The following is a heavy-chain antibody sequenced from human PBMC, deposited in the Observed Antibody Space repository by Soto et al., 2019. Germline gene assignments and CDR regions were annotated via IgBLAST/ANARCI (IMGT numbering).Heavy chain of an antibody. CDR3: ATDGGWNYRGGFDY. D-gene: IGHD1-7*01. CDR1: GFTFSNAW. CDR2: IRSKVDGGTP. Sequence: EVQLVESGGALVKPGGSLRLSCAASGFTFSNAWMNWVRQAPGRGLEWVGRIRSKVDGGTPDYAAPVKGRFTISRDDSKNTLYLQMNSLEAEEAAVYYCATDGGWNYRGGFDYWGHGTLLTVSS. V-gene: IGHV3-15*07. J-gene: IGHJ4*03.